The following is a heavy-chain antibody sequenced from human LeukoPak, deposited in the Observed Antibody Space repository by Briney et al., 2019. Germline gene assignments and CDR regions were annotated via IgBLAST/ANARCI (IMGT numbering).Heavy chain of an antibody. V-gene: IGHV3-9*01. CDR2: ISWNSGSI. Sequence: PGGSLRLSCAASGFTVDDYAMHWVRQAPGKGLEWVSGISWNSGSIGYADSVKGRFTISRDNAKNSLYLQMNSLRAEDTALYYCAKGYSKDYDYWGQGTLVTVSS. J-gene: IGHJ4*02. D-gene: IGHD1-1*01. CDR3: AKGYSKDYDY. CDR1: GFTVDDYA.